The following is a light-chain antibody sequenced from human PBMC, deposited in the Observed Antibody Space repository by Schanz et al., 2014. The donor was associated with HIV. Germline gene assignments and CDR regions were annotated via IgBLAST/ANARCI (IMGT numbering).Light chain of an antibody. CDR2: WAS. Sequence: DIVMTQSPDSLAGSLGERATINCKSSQSVLYSSNNKKYLAWYQQKPGQPPKLLIDWASTRESGVPDRFSGSGSGTDFNFTISSLQAEDVAVYYCQQYYTSPVAFGQGTKVQIK. CDR3: QQYYTSPVA. CDR1: QSVLYSSNNKKY. V-gene: IGKV4-1*01. J-gene: IGKJ1*01.